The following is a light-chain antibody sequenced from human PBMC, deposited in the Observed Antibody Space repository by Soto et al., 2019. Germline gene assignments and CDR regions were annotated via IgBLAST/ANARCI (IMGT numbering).Light chain of an antibody. Sequence: AIRMTQSQSSLSASVGDRVTITCRASQGIRSDLGWYQQKPGKAPKLLIFSASSLQSGVPSRFSGSGSGTDFTLTISSLQPEDFATYYCLQSYNYPRTFGQGTKVEIK. CDR2: SAS. CDR3: LQSYNYPRT. CDR1: QGIRSD. V-gene: IGKV1-6*01. J-gene: IGKJ1*01.